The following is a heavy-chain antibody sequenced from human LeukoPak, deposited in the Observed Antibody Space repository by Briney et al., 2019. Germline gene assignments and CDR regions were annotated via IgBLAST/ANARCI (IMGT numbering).Heavy chain of an antibody. CDR2: IYYSGST. D-gene: IGHD6-19*01. V-gene: IGHV4-39*01. J-gene: IGHJ4*02. Sequence: PSETLSLTCTVSGGSISSSNYYWGWIRQPPGKGLEWIGSIYYSGSTYYNTSLKSRVTISLDTSKNQFSLKLSSVTAADTAVYYCARGGASSGWYLASPLRQNFDYWGQGTLVTVSS. CDR1: GGSISSSNYY. CDR3: ARGGASSGWYLASPLRQNFDY.